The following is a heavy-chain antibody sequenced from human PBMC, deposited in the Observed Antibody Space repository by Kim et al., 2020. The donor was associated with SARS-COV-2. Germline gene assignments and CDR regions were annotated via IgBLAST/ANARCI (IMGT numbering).Heavy chain of an antibody. CDR3: VKGAYHSSGPKGYYYYGMDV. Sequence: GGSLRLSCSASGFTFSSYAMHWVRQAPGKGLEYVSAISSNGGSTYYADSVKGRFTISRDNSKNTLYLQMSSLRAEDTAVYYCVKGAYHSSGPKGYYYYGMDVWGQGTTVTVSS. D-gene: IGHD3-22*01. CDR2: ISSNGGST. V-gene: IGHV3-64D*06. CDR1: GFTFSSYA. J-gene: IGHJ6*02.